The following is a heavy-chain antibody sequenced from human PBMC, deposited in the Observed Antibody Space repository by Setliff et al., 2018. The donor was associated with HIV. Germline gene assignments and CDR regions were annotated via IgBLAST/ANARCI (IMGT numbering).Heavy chain of an antibody. V-gene: IGHV1-69*13. Sequence: SVKVSCKASGGTFSSYAISWVRQAPGQGLEWMGGIIPIFGTANYAQKFQGRVTVTADESTSTAYMQLSGLTSDDTATYYCARDLAYCSGGSCYRPLIYYFYYMDVWGKGTTVTVSS. CDR3: ARDLAYCSGGSCYRPLIYYFYYMDV. CDR1: GGTFSSYA. J-gene: IGHJ6*03. CDR2: IIPIFGTA. D-gene: IGHD2-15*01.